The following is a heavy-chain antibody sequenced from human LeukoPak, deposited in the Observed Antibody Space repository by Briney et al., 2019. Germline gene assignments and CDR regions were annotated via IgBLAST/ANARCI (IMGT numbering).Heavy chain of an antibody. V-gene: IGHV4-4*07. CDR1: GGSISSYY. CDR3: ARTTEGGYTYNYFYYYYMDV. J-gene: IGHJ6*03. CDR2: IYTSGST. D-gene: IGHD5-18*01. Sequence: SETLSLTCTVSGGSISSYYWSWIRQPAGKGLEWIGRIYTSGSTNYNPSLKSRISISVDTSKNQFSLKLSSVTAADTAVYYCARTTEGGYTYNYFYYYYMDVWGKGTTVTISS.